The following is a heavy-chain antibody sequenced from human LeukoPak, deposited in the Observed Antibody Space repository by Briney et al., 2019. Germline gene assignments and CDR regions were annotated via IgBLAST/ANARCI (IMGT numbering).Heavy chain of an antibody. J-gene: IGHJ4*02. CDR2: INHSGST. V-gene: IGHV4-34*01. CDR1: GGSFSGYY. D-gene: IGHD6-13*01. Sequence: SETLSLTCAVYGGSFSGYYWGWIRQAPGKGLEWIGEINHSGSTNYNPSLKSRVTISVDTSKNQFSLKLSSVTAADTAVYYCAAGTKEWGQGTLVTVSS. CDR3: AAGTKE.